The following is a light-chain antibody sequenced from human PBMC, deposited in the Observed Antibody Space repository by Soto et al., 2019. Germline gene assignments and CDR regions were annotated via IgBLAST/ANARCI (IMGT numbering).Light chain of an antibody. CDR1: QSVSSSY. Sequence: EIVFTQSPGTLSLSPGERATLSCRASQSVSSSYLAWYQQKPGQAPRLLIYDISSRATGVPARFSGSGSGTDFTLTISSLEPEDFGVYYCQQRSNWPPVTFGGGTKVDIK. V-gene: IGKV3D-20*02. J-gene: IGKJ4*01. CDR3: QQRSNWPPVT. CDR2: DIS.